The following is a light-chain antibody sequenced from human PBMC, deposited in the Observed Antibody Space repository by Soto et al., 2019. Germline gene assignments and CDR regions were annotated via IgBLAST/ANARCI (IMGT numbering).Light chain of an antibody. CDR2: DVS. CDR3: CSYAGSYTLV. V-gene: IGLV2-11*01. Sequence: HSALTQPRSVSGSPGQSVTIYCTGTTSAVGGYNYVSWYQQHPGKAPKLMIYDVSNRPSGVPDRFSGSKSGNTASLTISGLQAEDEADYYCCSYAGSYTLVFGGGTKVTVL. CDR1: TSAVGGYNY. J-gene: IGLJ3*02.